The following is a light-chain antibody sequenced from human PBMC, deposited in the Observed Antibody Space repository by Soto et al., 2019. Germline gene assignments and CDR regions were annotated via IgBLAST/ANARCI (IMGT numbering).Light chain of an antibody. CDR1: QSLEHSDRNPY. Sequence: DVVLTQTPLSSPVTLGQPAYISCRSSQSLEHSDRNPYLSWLHQRPGQPPRLLIYKVSHRFSGVPDRFSGGGAGTDFTLQISRVEAEDIGIYYCMQATQYRPYTFGQGTKLEIK. CDR2: KVS. J-gene: IGKJ2*01. V-gene: IGKV2-24*01. CDR3: MQATQYRPYT.